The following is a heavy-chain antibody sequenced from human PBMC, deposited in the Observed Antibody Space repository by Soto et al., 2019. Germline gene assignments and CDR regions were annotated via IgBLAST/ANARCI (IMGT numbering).Heavy chain of an antibody. CDR1: GFTFGTYW. J-gene: IGHJ4*02. Sequence: EVPLVESGAGLVQPGGSLRLSCEASGFTFGTYWMTWVRQPPGKGLECVADIKPDGSERYYVDSVKGRFTISRDNAKKSLYLHMNSLRAEDTAVYYCATDLNWEHYWGQGTLVTVSS. CDR2: IKPDGSER. CDR3: ATDLNWEHY. D-gene: IGHD7-27*01. V-gene: IGHV3-7*04.